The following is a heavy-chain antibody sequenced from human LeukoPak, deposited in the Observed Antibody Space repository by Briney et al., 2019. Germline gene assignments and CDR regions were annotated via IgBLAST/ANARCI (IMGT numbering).Heavy chain of an antibody. J-gene: IGHJ6*03. CDR1: GYTFTSYG. Sequence: ASVKVSCKASGYTFTSYGISWVRQAPGQGLEWMGWISAYNGNTNYAQKFQGRVTMTTDTSTSTAYMELRSLRSDDTAVYYCAGIPPNYDSTTYYYYMDVWGKGTTVTVSS. D-gene: IGHD3-3*01. CDR2: ISAYNGNT. V-gene: IGHV1-18*01. CDR3: AGIPPNYDSTTYYYYMDV.